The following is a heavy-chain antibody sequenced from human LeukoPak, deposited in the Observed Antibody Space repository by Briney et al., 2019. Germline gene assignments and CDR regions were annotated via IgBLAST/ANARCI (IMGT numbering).Heavy chain of an antibody. CDR1: GFTFNYYW. CDR2: IQQDGSEK. V-gene: IGHV3-7*01. J-gene: IGHJ4*02. D-gene: IGHD3-10*01. CDR3: ARVRKLRTRGVMDPLDY. Sequence: GGSLRLSCAASGFTFNYYWLTWVRQAPGKGLEWVANIQQDGSEKYYVDSVKGRFIITRDNAKNSLYLQMNSLRAEDTAVYYCARVRKLRTRGVMDPLDYWGQGTLVTVSS.